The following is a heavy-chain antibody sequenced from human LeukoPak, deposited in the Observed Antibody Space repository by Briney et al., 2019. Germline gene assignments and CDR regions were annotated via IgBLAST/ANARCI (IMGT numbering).Heavy chain of an antibody. J-gene: IGHJ4*02. CDR1: GFTFSSYS. V-gene: IGHV3-21*01. CDR2: ISSSSSYI. CDR3: APQGTGDEEY. D-gene: IGHD7-27*01. Sequence: GGSLRLSCAASGFTFSSYSMNWVRQAPGKGLEWVSSISSSSSYIYYADSVKGRFTISRDNAKNSLYLQMNSLRAEDTAVYYCAPQGTGDEEYWGQGTLVTVSS.